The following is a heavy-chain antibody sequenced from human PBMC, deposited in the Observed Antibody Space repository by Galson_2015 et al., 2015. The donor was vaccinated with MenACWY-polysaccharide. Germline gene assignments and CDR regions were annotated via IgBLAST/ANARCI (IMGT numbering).Heavy chain of an antibody. CDR1: GYSFTNYW. J-gene: IGHJ4*02. CDR3: ARIYRDPGSYYRWKCLDY. Sequence: QSGAEVKKPGESLKISCKGSGYSFTNYWIGWVRQMPGKGLEWMGIVYPGDSDTRYSPSFQGQVTISADKSTSTAYLQWSSLKASDTAMYYCARIYRDPGSYYRWKCLDYWGQGTLVTVSS. CDR2: VYPGDSDT. D-gene: IGHD3-10*01. V-gene: IGHV5-51*01.